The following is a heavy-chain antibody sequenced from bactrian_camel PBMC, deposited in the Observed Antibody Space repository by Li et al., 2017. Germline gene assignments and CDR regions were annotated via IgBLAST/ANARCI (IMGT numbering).Heavy chain of an antibody. D-gene: IGHD1*01. CDR3: AGDSRLRGCRSQWAPGFVN. J-gene: IGHJ4*01. CDR1: GSIVSTMC. CDR2: TSPGTGRR. Sequence: HVQLVESGGGSVQAGGSLRLSCASSGSIVSTMCMGWVHQAPGEGREGVAATSPGTGRRWYGDSVKGRFTISKDNGKNTLHLQMNSLNPDDTAVYYCAGDSRLRGCRSQWAPGFVNWGQGTQVTVS. V-gene: IGHV3S1*01.